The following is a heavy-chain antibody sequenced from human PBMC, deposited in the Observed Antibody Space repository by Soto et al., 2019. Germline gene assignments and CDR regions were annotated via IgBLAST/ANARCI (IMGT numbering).Heavy chain of an antibody. D-gene: IGHD3-10*01. CDR1: GGSISSSSYY. J-gene: IGHJ4*02. CDR3: ARGTESYITSPRRPLFDY. V-gene: IGHV4-39*01. CDR2: IYYSGST. Sequence: SETLSLTCTVSGGSISSSSYYWGWIRQPPGKGLEWIGSIYYSGSTYYNPSLKSRVTISVDTSKNQFSLKLSSVTAADTAVYYCARGTESYITSPRRPLFDYWGQGTLVTVSS.